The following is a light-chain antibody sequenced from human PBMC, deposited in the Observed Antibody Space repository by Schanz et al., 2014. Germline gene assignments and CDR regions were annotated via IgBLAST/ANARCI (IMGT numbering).Light chain of an antibody. CDR3: CSYAGSYTYV. V-gene: IGLV2-23*01. CDR2: GDN. Sequence: QSALTQPASVSASPGQSITISCTGTATDIGGTYLVSWYQQNPGEAPKLLILGDNHRPSGVSNRFSGSKSGNTASLTISGLQAEDEADYYCCSYAGSYTYVFGTGTKLTVL. J-gene: IGLJ1*01. CDR1: ATDIGGTYL.